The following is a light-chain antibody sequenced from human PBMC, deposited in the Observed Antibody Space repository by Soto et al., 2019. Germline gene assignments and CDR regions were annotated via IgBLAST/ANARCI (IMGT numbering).Light chain of an antibody. V-gene: IGLV1-44*01. CDR2: VDN. Sequence: QSVLIQPPSASGTPGQTVTISCSGDYSNIGRYPVNWYQQVPGMAPRLLIYVDNQRPSGVPARFSASRSGASASLAISGLQSADEADYYCTSYTNINYVIFGGGTKVTVL. CDR3: TSYTNINYVI. CDR1: YSNIGRYP. J-gene: IGLJ2*01.